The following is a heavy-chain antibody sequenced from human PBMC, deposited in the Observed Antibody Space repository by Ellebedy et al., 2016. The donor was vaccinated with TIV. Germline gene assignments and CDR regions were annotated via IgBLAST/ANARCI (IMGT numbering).Heavy chain of an antibody. D-gene: IGHD6-6*01. CDR3: GKTISGSSGVGHY. J-gene: IGHJ4*02. Sequence: GESLKISCAASGFIFSSYGMTWVRQAPGKGLEWVSSITGSAVSTLYADSVKGRFTISRDNSKNTVYLQMNSLRAEDTAIYYCGKTISGSSGVGHYWGQGTLVTVSS. CDR1: GFIFSSYG. CDR2: ITGSAVST. V-gene: IGHV3-23*01.